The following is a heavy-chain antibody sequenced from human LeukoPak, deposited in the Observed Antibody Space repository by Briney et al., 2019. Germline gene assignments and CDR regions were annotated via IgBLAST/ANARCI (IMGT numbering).Heavy chain of an antibody. CDR1: GYTFTSYD. J-gene: IGHJ4*02. V-gene: IGHV1-18*01. Sequence: GASVKVSCKASGYTFTSYDISWVRQAPGQGLEWMGWISTYNDNTHYAQKLQGRVTMTTDTSTSTVYMELKSLRSDGTAVYYCARIQSRIIAARPGNPAFDYWGRGTLVTVSS. CDR2: ISTYNDNT. CDR3: ARIQSRIIAARPGNPAFDY. D-gene: IGHD6-6*01.